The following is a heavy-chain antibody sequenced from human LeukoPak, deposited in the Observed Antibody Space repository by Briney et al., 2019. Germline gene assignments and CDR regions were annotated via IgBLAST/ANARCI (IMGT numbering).Heavy chain of an antibody. CDR2: IYYSGST. Sequence: NPSETLSLTCTVSGGSINSSYWNWIRQPPGKGLEWIGYIYYSGSTTHNPSLKSRVTISVDTSKNQFSLKMRSVTAADTAVYYCARKYYDILTGYTAMDVWGQGTTVTVSS. CDR1: GGSINSSY. J-gene: IGHJ6*02. V-gene: IGHV4-59*01. CDR3: ARKYYDILTGYTAMDV. D-gene: IGHD3-9*01.